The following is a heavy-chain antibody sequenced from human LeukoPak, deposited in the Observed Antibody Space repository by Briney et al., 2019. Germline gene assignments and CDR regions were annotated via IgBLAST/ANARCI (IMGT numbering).Heavy chain of an antibody. D-gene: IGHD1-26*01. CDR3: ARDRSVGATWGVNWFDP. V-gene: IGHV4-59*01. CDR2: IYYSGST. Sequence: SESLSLTCTVSGGSISSYYWSWIRQPPGKGLEWIGHIYYSGSTNYNPSLKSRVTISVDTSKNQFSLKLSSVTAADTAVYYCARDRSVGATWGVNWFDPWGQGTLVTVSS. J-gene: IGHJ5*02. CDR1: GGSISSYY.